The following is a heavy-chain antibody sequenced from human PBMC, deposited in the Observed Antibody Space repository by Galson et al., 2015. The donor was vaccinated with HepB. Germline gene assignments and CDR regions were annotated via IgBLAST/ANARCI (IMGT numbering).Heavy chain of an antibody. V-gene: IGHV5-51*01. CDR1: GYSFTSYW. CDR3: ARRSPDASGSKSAFDI. CDR2: IYPGDSDT. Sequence: QSGAEVKKPGESLKISCKGSGYSFTSYWIGWVRQMPGKGLEWMGIIYPGDSDTRYSPSFQGQVTISADKSISTAYLQWSSLKASDTAMYYCARRSPDASGSKSAFDIWGQGTMVTVSS. D-gene: IGHD3-22*01. J-gene: IGHJ3*02.